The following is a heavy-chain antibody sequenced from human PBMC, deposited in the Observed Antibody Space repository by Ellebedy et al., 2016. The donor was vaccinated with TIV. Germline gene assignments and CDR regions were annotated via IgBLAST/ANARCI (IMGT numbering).Heavy chain of an antibody. D-gene: IGHD3-3*01. CDR1: GYSFTSYW. CDR3: ARPLSPFDYYYGMDV. CDR2: IYPGDSDT. J-gene: IGHJ6*02. Sequence: GESLKISCKGSGYSFTSYWIGWVRQMPGKGLAWMGIIYPGDSDTRYSPSFQGQVTISADKSISAAYLQWSSLKASDTAMYYCARPLSPFDYYYGMDVWGQGTTVTVSS. V-gene: IGHV5-51*01.